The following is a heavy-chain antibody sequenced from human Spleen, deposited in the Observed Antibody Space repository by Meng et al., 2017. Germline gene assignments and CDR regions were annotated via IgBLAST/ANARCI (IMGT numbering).Heavy chain of an antibody. Sequence: ASVKVSCKASGYTFTSYYMHWVRQAPGQRLEWMGLINPSGGITSYTQRLQGRLTMTRDTSTSTVYMELRSLKSDDTAVYYCAKDQTAMVPRYYFYYGMDVWGQGTTVTVSS. D-gene: IGHD5-18*01. J-gene: IGHJ6*02. CDR1: GYTFTSYY. V-gene: IGHV1-46*04. CDR2: INPSGGIT. CDR3: AKDQTAMVPRYYFYYGMDV.